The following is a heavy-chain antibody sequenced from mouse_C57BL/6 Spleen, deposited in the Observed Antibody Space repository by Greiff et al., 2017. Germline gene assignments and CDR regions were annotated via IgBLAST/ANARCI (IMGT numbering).Heavy chain of an antibody. D-gene: IGHD4-1*01. Sequence: EVHLVESGPVLVKPGASVKMSCKASGYTFTDYYMNWVKQSHGKSLEWIGVINPYNGGTSYNQKFKGKATLTVDKSSSTAYMERNSLTSEDSAVYYCARGGDVGRAYFDYWGQGTTLTVSS. CDR3: ARGGDVGRAYFDY. J-gene: IGHJ2*01. CDR1: GYTFTDYY. CDR2: INPYNGGT. V-gene: IGHV1-19*01.